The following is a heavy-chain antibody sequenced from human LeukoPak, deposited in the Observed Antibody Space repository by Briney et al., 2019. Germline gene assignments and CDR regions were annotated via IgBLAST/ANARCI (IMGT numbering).Heavy chain of an antibody. J-gene: IGHJ4*02. CDR3: ARVKGYCSSTSCYTLNYFDY. D-gene: IGHD2-2*02. CDR1: GDSISNSHW. CDR2: IHHSGST. Sequence: SGTLSLTCAVSGDSISNSHWWSWARQSPGKGLEWIGQIHHSGSTNYNPSLKSRVTMSVDTSKNQFSLKLSSVTAADTAVYYCARVKGYCSSTSCYTLNYFDYWGQGTLVTVSS. V-gene: IGHV4-4*02.